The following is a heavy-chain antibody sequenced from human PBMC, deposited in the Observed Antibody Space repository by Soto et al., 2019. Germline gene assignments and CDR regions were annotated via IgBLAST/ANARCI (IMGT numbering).Heavy chain of an antibody. D-gene: IGHD5-18*01. J-gene: IGHJ4*02. V-gene: IGHV4-31*03. Sequence: KPSETLSLTCTVSGGSISSGGYYWSWIRQHPGKGLEWIGYIYYSGSTYYNPSLKSRVTISVDTSKNQFSLKLSSVTAADTAVYYCASGLPGYSYGPYYFDYWGQGTLVTVSS. CDR2: IYYSGST. CDR1: GGSISSGGYY. CDR3: ASGLPGYSYGPYYFDY.